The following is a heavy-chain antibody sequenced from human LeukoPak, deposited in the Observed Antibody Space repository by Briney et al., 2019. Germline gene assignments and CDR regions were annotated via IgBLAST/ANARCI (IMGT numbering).Heavy chain of an antibody. CDR3: ARTKMVRGVIS. V-gene: IGHV1-24*01. J-gene: IGHJ5*02. D-gene: IGHD3-10*01. Sequence: ASVKVSCKVSGYTLTELSMHWVRQAPGKGLEWMGGFDPEDGETIYAQKFQGRVTITADESTSTAYMELSSLRSEDTAVYYCARTKMVRGVISWGQGTLVTVSS. CDR1: GYTLTELS. CDR2: FDPEDGET.